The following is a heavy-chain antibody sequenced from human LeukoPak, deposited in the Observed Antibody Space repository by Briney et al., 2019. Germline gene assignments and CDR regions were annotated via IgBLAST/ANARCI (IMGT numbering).Heavy chain of an antibody. V-gene: IGHV3-30*04. CDR1: GFTFSSYA. J-gene: IGHJ4*02. D-gene: IGHD2-15*01. CDR3: ARAFCSGATCYSMDY. Sequence: GGSLRLSCAASGFTFSSYAMHWVRLAPGKGLEWVAVISSDGSNKYYADSVKGRFTISRDNAKNTLYLQMNSLRAEDTAVYYCARAFCSGATCYSMDYWDQGTLVTVSS. CDR2: ISSDGSNK.